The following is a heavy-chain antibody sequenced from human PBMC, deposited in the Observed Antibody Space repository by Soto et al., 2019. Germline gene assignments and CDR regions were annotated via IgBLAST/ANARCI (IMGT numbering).Heavy chain of an antibody. Sequence: SVKVSCKASVCTFSGYTISWVRQAPGQGLEWMGRIIPILGIANYAQKFQGRVTMTADKSTSTAYMELRSLRSEDTAVYYCARVLVVVPAAITWFDPWGQGSLVTVTS. D-gene: IGHD2-2*01. J-gene: IGHJ5*02. CDR1: VCTFSGYT. V-gene: IGHV1-69*02. CDR2: IIPILGIA. CDR3: ARVLVVVPAAITWFDP.